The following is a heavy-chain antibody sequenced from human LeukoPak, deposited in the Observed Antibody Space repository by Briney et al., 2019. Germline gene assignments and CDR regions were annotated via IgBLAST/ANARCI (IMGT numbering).Heavy chain of an antibody. CDR3: ARGGYDLGAGTYGYGLDV. J-gene: IGHJ6*02. CDR1: GFTFSSYE. Sequence: QPGGSLRLSCTASGFTFSSYEMNWVRQAPGKGLEWVSYSSSGSPMYYADSAKGRFTISRDNAKNSLYLQMNNLRAEDTAVYYCARGGYDLGAGTYGYGLDVWGQGTTVTVSS. D-gene: IGHD3-10*01. CDR2: SSSGSPM. V-gene: IGHV3-48*03.